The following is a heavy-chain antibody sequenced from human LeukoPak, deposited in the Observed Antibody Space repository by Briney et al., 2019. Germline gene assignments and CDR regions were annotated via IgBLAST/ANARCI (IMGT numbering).Heavy chain of an antibody. V-gene: IGHV4-34*01. CDR1: GGSFSGYY. CDR2: INHSGST. CDR3: ARLASGGTNQKYYYYYMDV. D-gene: IGHD1-7*01. J-gene: IGHJ6*03. Sequence: SETLSLTCAVYGGSFSGYYWSWIRQPPGKGLEWIGEINHSGSTNYNPSLKSRVTISVDTSKNQFSLKLSSVTAADTAVYYCARLASGGTNQKYYYYYMDVWGKGTTVTVSS.